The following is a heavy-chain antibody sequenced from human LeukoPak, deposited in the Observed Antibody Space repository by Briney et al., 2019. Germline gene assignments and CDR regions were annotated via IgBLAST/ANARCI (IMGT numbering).Heavy chain of an antibody. D-gene: IGHD3-3*01. CDR3: ARRIDDFWNGSFDY. Sequence: GESLKISCKGSGYSFTNYWIGWVRQMPGKGLKWMGIIYPGDSDTRYSPSFQGQVTISADRSISTAYLQWSSLKASDTAMYYCARRIDDFWNGSFDYWGQGTLVTVSS. CDR1: GYSFTNYW. J-gene: IGHJ4*02. CDR2: IYPGDSDT. V-gene: IGHV5-51*01.